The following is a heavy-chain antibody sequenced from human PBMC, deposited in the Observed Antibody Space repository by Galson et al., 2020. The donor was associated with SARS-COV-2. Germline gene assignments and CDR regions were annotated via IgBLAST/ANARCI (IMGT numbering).Heavy chain of an antibody. Sequence: ASETLSLTCSVPSGFLSSTSYYWRWIRQPPGKGLEWIGSLYYNGTAFYNPSLKPRLTISVDTSKNQFSLTLTSVTAADPAIYYCARKEATYDYWGHGILVTVSS. CDR1: SGFLSSTSYY. CDR2: LYYNGTA. V-gene: IGHV4-39*07. J-gene: IGHJ4*01. CDR3: ARKEATYDY.